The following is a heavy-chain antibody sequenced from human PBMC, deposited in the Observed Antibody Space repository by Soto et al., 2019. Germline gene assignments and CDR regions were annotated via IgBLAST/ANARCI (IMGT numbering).Heavy chain of an antibody. CDR2: IYYSGST. CDR1: GGSISSGGYY. J-gene: IGHJ4*02. CDR3: ARGVDADSSCYDY. V-gene: IGHV4-31*03. D-gene: IGHD2-2*01. Sequence: QVQLQESGPGLVKPSQTLSLTCTVSGGSISSGGYYWSWIRQHPGKGLEWIGYIYYSGSTYYNPYLQSRVTMTVDTSKNKFSLKLSSVTAADTAVYYCARGVDADSSCYDYWGQGTLVTVSS.